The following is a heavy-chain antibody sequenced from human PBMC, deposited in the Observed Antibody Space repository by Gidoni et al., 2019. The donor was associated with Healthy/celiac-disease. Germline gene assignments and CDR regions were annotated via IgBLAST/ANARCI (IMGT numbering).Heavy chain of an antibody. CDR3: ARDHWNGATVTTDGMDV. J-gene: IGHJ6*02. CDR2: IYTSGST. Sequence: QVQLQESGPGLVKPSQTLSLTCPVSGGSIRSGSYYWSWIRQPAGKGLEWIGRIYTSGSTNYNPSLKSRVTISVDTSKNQFSLKLSSVTAADTAVYYCARDHWNGATVTTDGMDVWGQGTTVTVSS. V-gene: IGHV4-61*02. D-gene: IGHD4-4*01. CDR1: GGSIRSGSYY.